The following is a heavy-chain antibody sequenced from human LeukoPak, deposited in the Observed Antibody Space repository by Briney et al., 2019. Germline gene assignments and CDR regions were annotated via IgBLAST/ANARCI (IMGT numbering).Heavy chain of an antibody. J-gene: IGHJ4*02. CDR2: INPNSGGT. D-gene: IGHD2-2*01. V-gene: IGHV1-2*02. Sequence: SVKVSCKASGYTFTGYYMHWVRQAPGQGVEGMGWINPNSGGTNYAQKFQGRVTMTRDTSISTAYMELSRLRSDDTAVYYCARSRVVVPAAMRYWGQGTLVTVSS. CDR1: GYTFTGYY. CDR3: ARSRVVVPAAMRY.